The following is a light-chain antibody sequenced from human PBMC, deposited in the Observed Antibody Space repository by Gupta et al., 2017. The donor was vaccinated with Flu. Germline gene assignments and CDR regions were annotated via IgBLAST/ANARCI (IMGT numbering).Light chain of an antibody. CDR3: QQSSLSPWT. J-gene: IGKJ1*01. CDR1: QSIGNY. V-gene: IGKV1-39*01. CDR2: AAF. Sequence: DSQLPQSPSSLSASLGDRVTITCRASQSIGNYLNWYQQMPERAPKLLIYAAFTLQSGVPSRFSGSGSGTDFTLTISSLQPEDFGTYWCQQSSLSPWTFGQGTTVEIK.